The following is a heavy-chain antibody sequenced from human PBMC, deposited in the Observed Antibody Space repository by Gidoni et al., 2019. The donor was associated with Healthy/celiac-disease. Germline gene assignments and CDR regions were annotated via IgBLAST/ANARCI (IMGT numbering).Heavy chain of an antibody. D-gene: IGHD3-3*01. Sequence: QVQLVESGGGVVQPGRSLRLPCAAPGFTFSRYGMHWVRQAPGKGLEWVAVISYDGSNKYYADSVKGRFTISRDNSKNTLYLQMNSLRAEDTAVYYCAKATRGLRHHAFDIWGQGTMVTVSS. CDR2: ISYDGSNK. J-gene: IGHJ3*02. CDR3: AKATRGLRHHAFDI. CDR1: GFTFSRYG. V-gene: IGHV3-30*18.